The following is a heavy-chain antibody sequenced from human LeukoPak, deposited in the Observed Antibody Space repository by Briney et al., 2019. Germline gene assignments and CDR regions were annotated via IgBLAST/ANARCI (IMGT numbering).Heavy chain of an antibody. V-gene: IGHV1-18*04. Sequence: ASVKVSCKASGYTFTRYGISWVRQAPGQGLEWMGWISAYNGNTNYAQKLQGRVTMTTDTSTSTAYMELRSLRSDDTAVYYCARDWVAAAGTHYYYGMDVWGNGTTVTVSS. J-gene: IGHJ6*04. CDR2: ISAYNGNT. CDR3: ARDWVAAAGTHYYYGMDV. D-gene: IGHD6-13*01. CDR1: GYTFTRYG.